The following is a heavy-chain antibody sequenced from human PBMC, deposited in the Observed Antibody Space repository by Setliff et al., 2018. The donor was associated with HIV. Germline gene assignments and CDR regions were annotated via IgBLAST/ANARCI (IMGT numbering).Heavy chain of an antibody. V-gene: IGHV3-33*01. D-gene: IGHD2-8*02. J-gene: IGHJ4*02. CDR1: GFTFSNYG. CDR2: IWYDGSNK. CDR3: ARALWYWGQGALVTVSSGKGRKYRDPFDN. Sequence: GGSLRLSCAASGFTFSNYGMHWVRQAPGKGLEWVAVIWYDGSNKNYADSVKGRFTISRDNSKNTLDLQMNSLRAEDTAVYFCARALWYWGQGALVTVSSGKGRKYRDPFDNWGPGTLVTVSS.